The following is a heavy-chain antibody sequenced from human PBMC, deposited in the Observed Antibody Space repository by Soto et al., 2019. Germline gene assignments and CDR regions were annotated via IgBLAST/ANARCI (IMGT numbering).Heavy chain of an antibody. CDR3: ARLFSGGDYFDY. CDR1: GGSISSSSYY. Sequence: PSETLSLTCTVPGGSISSSSYYWGWIRQPPGKGLEWIGSIYYSGSTYYNPSLKSRVTISVDTSKNQFSLKLSSVTAADTAVYYCARLFSGGDYFDYWGQGALVTVSS. V-gene: IGHV4-39*01. D-gene: IGHD3-3*01. CDR2: IYYSGST. J-gene: IGHJ4*02.